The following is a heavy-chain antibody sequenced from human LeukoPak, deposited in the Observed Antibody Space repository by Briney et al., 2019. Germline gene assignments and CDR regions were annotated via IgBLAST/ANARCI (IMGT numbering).Heavy chain of an antibody. V-gene: IGHV3-30*03. J-gene: IGHJ4*02. Sequence: GGSLRLSCAASGFTFSSYGMHWVRQAPGKGLEWVAVISYDGSNKYYADSVKGRFTISRDNSKNTLYLQMNSLRAEDTAVYYCARVWYYGSGLDYWGQGTLVTVSS. CDR3: ARVWYYGSGLDY. CDR1: GFTFSSYG. CDR2: ISYDGSNK. D-gene: IGHD3-10*01.